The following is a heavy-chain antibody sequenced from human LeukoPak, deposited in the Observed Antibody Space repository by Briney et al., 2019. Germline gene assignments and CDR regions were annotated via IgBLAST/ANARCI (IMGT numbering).Heavy chain of an antibody. J-gene: IGHJ6*03. CDR3: SRDETYSSDWQSNHYYYYMDV. D-gene: IGHD6-19*01. Sequence: SETLSLTCRVSDYSISSGYYWGWIRQPPGKGLEWIGSVYHSATTYYNPSLKSRVTISVDTSKNQFSLELSSVTAADTAVYYCSRDETYSSDWQSNHYYYYMDVWGKGTSVTVSS. V-gene: IGHV4-38-2*02. CDR2: VYHSATT. CDR1: DYSISSGYY.